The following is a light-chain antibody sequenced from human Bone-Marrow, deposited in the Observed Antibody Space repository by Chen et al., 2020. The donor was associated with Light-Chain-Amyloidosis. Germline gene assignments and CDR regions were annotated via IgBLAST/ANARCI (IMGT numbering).Light chain of an antibody. CDR1: DLPTKY. Sequence: SYELTQPPSVSVSPGQTARITCSGDDLPTKYAYWYQQKPGQAPVLVLHSDTERPSGISARFSGSSSGTTATLTISGVQAEDEADYHCQSADSSGTYEVIFGGGTKLTVL. CDR3: QSADSSGTYEVI. CDR2: SDT. J-gene: IGLJ2*01. V-gene: IGLV3-25*03.